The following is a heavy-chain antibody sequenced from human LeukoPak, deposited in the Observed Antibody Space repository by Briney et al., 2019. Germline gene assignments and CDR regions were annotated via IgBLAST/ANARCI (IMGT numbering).Heavy chain of an antibody. Sequence: GESPKTSCKGSGYSFTDYWIGWVRQMPGKGLEWMGIIYPGDSNTKYSPSFQGQVTISADRSLSTAYLQWSSLKASDTAMYYCARHLKIYYDFWSGYYFDYWGQGTLVTVSS. CDR1: GYSFTDYW. CDR2: IYPGDSNT. D-gene: IGHD3-3*01. V-gene: IGHV5-51*01. CDR3: ARHLKIYYDFWSGYYFDY. J-gene: IGHJ4*02.